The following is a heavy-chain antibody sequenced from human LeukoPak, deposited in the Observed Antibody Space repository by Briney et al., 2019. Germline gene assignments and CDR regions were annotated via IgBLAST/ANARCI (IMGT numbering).Heavy chain of an antibody. CDR2: ISAYNGNT. CDR1: GYSFISFG. J-gene: IGHJ6*02. V-gene: IGHV1-18*01. Sequence: GASVKVSCKASGYSFISFGISWVRQAPGQGLEWMGWISAYNGNTNYAQKLQGRVTMTTDTSTSTAYMELRSLRSDDTAVYYCASSLGYCSGGSCYRTTVRHWYYYYGMDVWGQGTTVTVSS. CDR3: ASSLGYCSGGSCYRTTVRHWYYYYGMDV. D-gene: IGHD2-15*01.